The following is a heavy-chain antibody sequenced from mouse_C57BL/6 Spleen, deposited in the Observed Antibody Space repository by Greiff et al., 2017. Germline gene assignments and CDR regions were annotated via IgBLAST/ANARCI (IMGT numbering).Heavy chain of an antibody. CDR3: ARVAYYYGGYLDD. V-gene: IGHV1-69*01. Sequence: VQLQQPGAELVMPGASVKLSCKASGYTFTSYWMHWVKQRPGQGLEWIGEIDPSDSYTNYNQKFKGKSTLTVDKSSSTAYMQLSSLTSEDAAVDYCARVAYYYGGYLDDWGQGTTLTVSS. CDR1: GYTFTSYW. D-gene: IGHD1-1*01. CDR2: IDPSDSYT. J-gene: IGHJ2*01.